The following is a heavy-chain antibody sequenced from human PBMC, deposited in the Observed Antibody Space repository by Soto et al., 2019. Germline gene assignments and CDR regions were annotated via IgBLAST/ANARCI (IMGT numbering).Heavy chain of an antibody. Sequence: GGSLRLSCAASGFTFSSYAMSWVRQAPGKGLEWVSAISGSGGSTYYADSVKGRFTISRDNSKNTLYLQMNSLRAEDTAVYYCARAWDIVVVPAALRYWGQGTLVTVSS. CDR2: ISGSGGST. CDR1: GFTFSSYA. CDR3: ARAWDIVVVPAALRY. J-gene: IGHJ4*02. V-gene: IGHV3-23*01. D-gene: IGHD2-2*01.